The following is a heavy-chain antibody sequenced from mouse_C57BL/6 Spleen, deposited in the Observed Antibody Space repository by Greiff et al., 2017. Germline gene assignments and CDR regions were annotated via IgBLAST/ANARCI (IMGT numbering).Heavy chain of an antibody. D-gene: IGHD1-1*01. CDR2: INSDGGST. Sequence: EVKLVEPGGGLVQPGESLKLSCESYEYEFPSHDMSWVRKTPGKRLELVAAINSDGGSTYYTDTMERRCIISRDNTKNTLYMQMSSLRSEDTALYYCARARRATGWYCDVWGTGTTVTVSS. CDR3: ARARRATGWYCDV. CDR1: EYEFPSHD. J-gene: IGHJ1*03. V-gene: IGHV5-2*01.